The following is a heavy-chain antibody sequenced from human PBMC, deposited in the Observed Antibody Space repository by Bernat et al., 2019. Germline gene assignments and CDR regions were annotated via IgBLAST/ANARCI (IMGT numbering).Heavy chain of an antibody. CDR3: ARGGSGVGADD. J-gene: IGHJ4*02. CDR2: IYTSGST. V-gene: IGHV4-61*02. D-gene: IGHD3-3*01. CDR1: GGSSSSGSYY. Sequence: QVQLQESGPGLVKPSQTLSLTCTVSGGSSSSGSYYWSWIRQPAGKGLEWIGRIYTSGSTNYNPSLKSRVTISVDTFKNQFSLQLSSVTAADTAMYYCARGGSGVGADDWGQGTLVTVSS.